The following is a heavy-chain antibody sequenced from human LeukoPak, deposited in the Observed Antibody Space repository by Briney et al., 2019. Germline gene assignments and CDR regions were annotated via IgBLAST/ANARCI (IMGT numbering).Heavy chain of an antibody. J-gene: IGHJ4*02. CDR1: GGSISSYY. Sequence: SETLSLTCTVSGGSISSYYWSWIRQPPGKGLEWIGYIYYSGSTNYNPSLKSRVTMSVDTSKNQFSLKLSSVTAADTAVYYCASQGIAAAGSDPIFDYWGQGTLVTVSS. CDR3: ASQGIAAAGSDPIFDY. V-gene: IGHV4-59*01. CDR2: IYYSGST. D-gene: IGHD6-13*01.